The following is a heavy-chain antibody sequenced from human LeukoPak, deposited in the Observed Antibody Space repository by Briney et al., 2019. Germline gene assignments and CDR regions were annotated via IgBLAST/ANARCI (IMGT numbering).Heavy chain of an antibody. Sequence: PSETLSLTCTVSGGSISSSSYYWGWIRQPPGKGLEWIGSVYYSGSTYYNPSLKSRVTISVDTSKNQFSLKLSSVTAADTAVYYCASGSGWYHDDAFDIWGQGTMVTVSS. CDR1: GGSISSSSYY. CDR3: ASGSGWYHDDAFDI. V-gene: IGHV4-39*07. J-gene: IGHJ3*02. CDR2: VYYSGST. D-gene: IGHD6-19*01.